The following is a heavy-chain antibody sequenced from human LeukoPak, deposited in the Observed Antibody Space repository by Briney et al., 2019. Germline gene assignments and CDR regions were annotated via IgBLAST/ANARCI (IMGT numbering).Heavy chain of an antibody. Sequence: GASLKISCKGSGYSFTTYWIAWVRQLPGRGLEWMGIISPDDSDTRYSPSFQGQVSISVDKSISTAYLQWSSLKASDTAMYYCARRYYGSGSYSDGFDYWGQGTLVTVSS. CDR1: GYSFTTYW. J-gene: IGHJ4*02. CDR3: ARRYYGSGSYSDGFDY. D-gene: IGHD3-10*01. CDR2: ISPDDSDT. V-gene: IGHV5-51*01.